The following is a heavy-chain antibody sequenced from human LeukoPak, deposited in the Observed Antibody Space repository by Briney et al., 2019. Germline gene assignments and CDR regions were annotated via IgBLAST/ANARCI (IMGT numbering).Heavy chain of an antibody. D-gene: IGHD3-22*01. J-gene: IGHJ4*02. CDR1: GFTFSNYG. Sequence: GGSLRLPCAASGFTFSNYGMSWVRQAPGKGLEWVSAMSGSGGHMYYTDSVKGRFTISRDNSKNTLYLQMNSLRAEDTAVYYCAKVVDYYDSLDYFDYWGQGTLVTVSS. CDR3: AKVVDYYDSLDYFDY. V-gene: IGHV3-23*01. CDR2: MSGSGGHM.